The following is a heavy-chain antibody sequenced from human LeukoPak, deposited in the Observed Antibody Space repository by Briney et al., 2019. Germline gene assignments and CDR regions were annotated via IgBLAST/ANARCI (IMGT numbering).Heavy chain of an antibody. CDR3: AKGGTTGTTGFAFDI. J-gene: IGHJ3*02. V-gene: IGHV3-30*18. CDR2: ISYDGSNK. CDR1: GFTFRTYA. Sequence: PGGSLRLSCAASGFTFRTYAMSWVRQAPGKGLEWVAVISYDGSNKYYADSVKGRFTISRDNSKNTLYLQMNSLRAEDTAVYYCAKGGTTGTTGFAFDIWGQGTMVTVSS. D-gene: IGHD1-1*01.